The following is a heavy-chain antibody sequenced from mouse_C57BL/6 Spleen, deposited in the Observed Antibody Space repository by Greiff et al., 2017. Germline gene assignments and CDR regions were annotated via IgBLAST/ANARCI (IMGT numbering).Heavy chain of an antibody. CDR3: ARSPCGSSLYAMDY. V-gene: IGHV5-17*01. J-gene: IGHJ4*01. D-gene: IGHD1-1*01. Sequence: EVKLVESGGGLVKPGGSLKLSCAASGFTFSDYGMHWVRQAPEKGLEWVAYISSGSSTIYYADTVKGRFTISRDNAKNTPFLQMTSLRSEDTAVYDCARSPCGSSLYAMDYWGQGTSVTVSS. CDR1: GFTFSDYG. CDR2: ISSGSSTI.